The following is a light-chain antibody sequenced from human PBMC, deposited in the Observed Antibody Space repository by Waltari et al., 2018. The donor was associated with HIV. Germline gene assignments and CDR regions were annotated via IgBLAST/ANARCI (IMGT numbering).Light chain of an antibody. V-gene: IGLV3-21*04. CDR3: QVWDSSSDHVI. CDR2: DDS. CDR1: NVGSKS. J-gene: IGLJ2*01. Sequence: SYVLTQPPSVSVAPGKTARISCGRSNVGSKSVHWYQQKPGQAPVLVIYDDSDRPPGIPERFSGSNSGNTATLTISRVEVGDEADYYCQVWDSSSDHVIFGGGTKLAVL.